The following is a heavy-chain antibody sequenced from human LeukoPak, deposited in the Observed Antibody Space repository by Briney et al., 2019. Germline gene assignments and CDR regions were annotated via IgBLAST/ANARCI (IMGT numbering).Heavy chain of an antibody. V-gene: IGHV3-66*01. CDR1: GFSVSSNY. Sequence: GGSLRLSCAASGFSVSSNYMSWVRQALGKGLERVSFIYSGGSTYYADSVRGRFTISRDNSKNTLYLQMNSLRVEGTAVYYCARDRPSPVAFDIWGQGTMVTVSS. CDR3: ARDRPSPVAFDI. CDR2: IYSGGST. J-gene: IGHJ3*02.